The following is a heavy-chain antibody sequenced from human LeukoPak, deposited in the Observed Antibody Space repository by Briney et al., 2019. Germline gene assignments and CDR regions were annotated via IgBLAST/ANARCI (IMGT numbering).Heavy chain of an antibody. CDR1: GFTFTTYA. V-gene: IGHV3-23*03. CDR3: VKGGGNSRPYFFDY. CDR2: ISSNE. J-gene: IGHJ4*02. D-gene: IGHD4-23*01. Sequence: GGSLRLSCAASGFTFTTYAMSWVRQAPGKGLEYVSGISSNEDSVKGRFTISRDNSKNTLYLQMSSLRAEDTAVYYCVKGGGNSRPYFFDYWGQGTLITVSS.